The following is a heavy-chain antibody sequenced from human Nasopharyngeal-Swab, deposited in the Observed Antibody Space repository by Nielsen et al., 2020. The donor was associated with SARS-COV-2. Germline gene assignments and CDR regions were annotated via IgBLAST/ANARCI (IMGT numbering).Heavy chain of an antibody. CDR3: AREWVGATPYFDY. J-gene: IGHJ4*02. V-gene: IGHV3-30*04. CDR2: ISYDGSNK. D-gene: IGHD1-26*01. Sequence: GESLKISCAASGFTFSSYAMHWVRQAPGKGLEWVAVISYDGSNKYYADSVKGRFTISRDNSKNTLYLQMNSLRAEDTAVYYCAREWVGATPYFDYWGLGTLVTVSS. CDR1: GFTFSSYA.